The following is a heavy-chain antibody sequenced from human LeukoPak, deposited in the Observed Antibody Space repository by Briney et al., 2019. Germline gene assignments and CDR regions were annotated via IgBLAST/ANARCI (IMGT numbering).Heavy chain of an antibody. D-gene: IGHD3-22*01. J-gene: IGHJ5*02. Sequence: GGSLRLSCAASGFTFTSDWMSWVRQAPGKGLEWVANINQDGSEKFDVDAVKGRFTISRDNAKNSLYLQMNSLRAEDTAVYYCARYYDSVSDRFDVWGQGTLVTVSS. CDR2: INQDGSEK. CDR3: ARYYDSVSDRFDV. CDR1: GFTFTSDW. V-gene: IGHV3-7*01.